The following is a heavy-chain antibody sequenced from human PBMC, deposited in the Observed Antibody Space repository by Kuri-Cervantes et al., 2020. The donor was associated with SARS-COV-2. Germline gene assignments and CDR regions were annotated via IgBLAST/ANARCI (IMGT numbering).Heavy chain of an antibody. J-gene: IGHJ4*02. CDR2: IWYGGSNK. D-gene: IGHD2-8*01. CDR1: GFTFSSYE. Sequence: GGSLRLSCAASGFTFSSYEMNWVRQAPGKGLEWVAVIWYGGSNKYYADSVKGRFTISRDNSKNTLYLQMNSLRAEDTAVYYCAKGHCTNGVCLDYFDYWGQGTLVTVSS. V-gene: IGHV3-30*02. CDR3: AKGHCTNGVCLDYFDY.